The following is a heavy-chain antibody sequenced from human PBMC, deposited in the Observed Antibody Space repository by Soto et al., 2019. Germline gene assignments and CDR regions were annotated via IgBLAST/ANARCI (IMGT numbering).Heavy chain of an antibody. V-gene: IGHV3-23*01. Sequence: GGSLRLSCAASGFTFSNYAMSWVRQAPGKGLEWVSLVSATAGTTYYTDSVKGRFTISRDNSRNTVYLQMNSLRADDTAVYYCAKLGSSSWSPHYYFDYWGQGTLVTVSS. CDR3: AKLGSSSWSPHYYFDY. CDR1: GFTFSNYA. D-gene: IGHD2-2*01. CDR2: VSATAGTT. J-gene: IGHJ4*02.